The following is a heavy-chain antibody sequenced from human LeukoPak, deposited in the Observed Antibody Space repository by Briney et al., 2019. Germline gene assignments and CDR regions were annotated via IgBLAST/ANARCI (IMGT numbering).Heavy chain of an antibody. J-gene: IGHJ4*02. V-gene: IGHV3-13*01. CDR3: ARDQSHVVVVTAILSY. D-gene: IGHD2-21*02. CDR2: IGTTGDT. CDR1: GFTFTTYD. Sequence: GGSLRLSCAASGFTFTTYDMHWVRQATGKGLEWVSAIGTTGDTYYPGSVKGRFTISRENAKNSLYLQMNSLRAEDTAVYYCARDQSHVVVVTAILSYWGQGTLVTVSS.